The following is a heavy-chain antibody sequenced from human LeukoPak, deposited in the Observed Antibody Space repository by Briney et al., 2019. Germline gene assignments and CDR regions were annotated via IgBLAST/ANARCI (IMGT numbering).Heavy chain of an antibody. V-gene: IGHV4-31*03. D-gene: IGHD6-6*01. Sequence: SETLSLTCTVSGGSISSGGYYWSWIRQHPGKGLEWIGYIYYSGSTYYNPSLKSRVTIAVDTSKNQFSLKLSSVTAADTAVYYCARGALQLAPRTYYYYYYMDVWGKGTTVTVSS. J-gene: IGHJ6*03. CDR3: ARGALQLAPRTYYYYYYMDV. CDR1: GGSISSGGYY. CDR2: IYYSGST.